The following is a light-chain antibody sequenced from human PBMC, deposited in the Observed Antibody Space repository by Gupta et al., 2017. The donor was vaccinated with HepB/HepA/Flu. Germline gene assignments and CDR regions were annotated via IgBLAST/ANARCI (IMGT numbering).Light chain of an antibody. V-gene: IGLV1-44*01. Sequence: QSVLTQPPSASGTPGQRVTISCSGGSANIGSNTVHWYQHLPGTAPKLLIYGKNQRPSGVPDRFSGSTSGTSASLAISGLQSEDEADYYCATWDDSLKGRGFGGGTKLTVL. CDR3: ATWDDSLKGRG. CDR2: GKN. CDR1: SANIGSNT. J-gene: IGLJ2*01.